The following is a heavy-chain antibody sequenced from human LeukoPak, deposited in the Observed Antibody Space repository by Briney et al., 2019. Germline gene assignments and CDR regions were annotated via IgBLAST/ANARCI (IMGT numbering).Heavy chain of an antibody. CDR2: VSAYNGNI. D-gene: IGHD6-19*01. Sequence: ASVKVSCKASGYTFISFGVSWVRQAPGQGLEWMGYVSAYNGNINYAQSLQGRVTLTTDSSTSTAYMELRSLTSDDTAVYYCATFQQSYSSGWYPLGYWGQGTLVTVSS. J-gene: IGHJ4*02. CDR3: ATFQQSYSSGWYPLGY. V-gene: IGHV1-18*01. CDR1: GYTFISFG.